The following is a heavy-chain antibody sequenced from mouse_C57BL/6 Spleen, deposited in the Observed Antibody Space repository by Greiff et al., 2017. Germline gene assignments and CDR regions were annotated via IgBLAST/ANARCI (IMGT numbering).Heavy chain of an antibody. CDR2: IYPRDGST. CDR1: GYTFTSYD. CDR3: ARENYSSSSGFAY. J-gene: IGHJ3*01. V-gene: IGHV1-85*01. Sequence: QVQLQQSGPDLVKPGASVKLSCKASGYTFTSYDINWVKQRPGQGLEWIGWIYPRDGSTNYNEKVKGKATLTVDTSSSTAYMELHSLTSEDSAVYFCARENYSSSSGFAYWGQGTLVTVSA. D-gene: IGHD1-1*01.